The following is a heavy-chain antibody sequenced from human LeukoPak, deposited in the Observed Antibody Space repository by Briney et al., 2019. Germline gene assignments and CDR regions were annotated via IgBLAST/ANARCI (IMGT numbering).Heavy chain of an antibody. Sequence: GSAVKVSCKLSGYTLTELSMHWVRQAPGKGLDWMGGVYPEDGETIYAQKFQGRVTMTEDTSTDTAYMEMSSLRSEDTAVYYCATDLAPLRLGELSLSHDAFDIWGQGTMVTVSS. CDR2: VYPEDGET. J-gene: IGHJ3*02. CDR1: GYTLTELS. D-gene: IGHD3-16*02. V-gene: IGHV1-24*01. CDR3: ATDLAPLRLGELSLSHDAFDI.